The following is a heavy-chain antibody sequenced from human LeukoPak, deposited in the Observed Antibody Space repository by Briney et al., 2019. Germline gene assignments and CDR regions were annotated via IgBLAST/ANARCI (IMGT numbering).Heavy chain of an antibody. Sequence: GGSLRLSCAAYAFTFSDYWMSWVSQARGKGLEWVANINYDGGETYYVDSVRGRFTISRDNAKNSLYLQMNSLRAEDTAIYYCARASGIGTTDYWGQGTLVTVSS. CDR2: INYDGGET. CDR1: AFTFSDYW. J-gene: IGHJ4*02. CDR3: ARASGIGTTDY. D-gene: IGHD1-1*01. V-gene: IGHV3-7*03.